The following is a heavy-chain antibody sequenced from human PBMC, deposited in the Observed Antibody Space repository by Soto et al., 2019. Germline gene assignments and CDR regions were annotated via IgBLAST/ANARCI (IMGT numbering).Heavy chain of an antibody. CDR2: INHSGST. CDR3: ARLNGYCVGTNCHGYYGMDV. J-gene: IGHJ6*02. CDR1: GGSFSGYY. Sequence: PSETLSLTCAVYGGSFSGYYWTWIRQPPGTGLDWIGEINHSGSTNYNPSLKSRVTISVDTSMNEFSLRLSSVTAADTAVYYCARLNGYCVGTNCHGYYGMDVWGQGTTVTVSS. V-gene: IGHV4-34*01. D-gene: IGHD2-21*01.